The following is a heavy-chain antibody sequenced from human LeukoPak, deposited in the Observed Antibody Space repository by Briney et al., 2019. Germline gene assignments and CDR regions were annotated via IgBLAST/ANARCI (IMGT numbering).Heavy chain of an antibody. CDR3: GSRDKGYYYGLDV. Sequence: GGPLRLSCVASGLTGSSNYMSWVRQAPGKGLEWVSIISGGGNTYYADSVKDRFTISRDNSKSTLYLQMKSLRAEDTAVYYCGSRDKGYYYGLDVWGQGTTVTVSS. V-gene: IGHV3-66*01. CDR1: GLTGSSNY. CDR2: ISGGGNT. D-gene: IGHD5-24*01. J-gene: IGHJ6*02.